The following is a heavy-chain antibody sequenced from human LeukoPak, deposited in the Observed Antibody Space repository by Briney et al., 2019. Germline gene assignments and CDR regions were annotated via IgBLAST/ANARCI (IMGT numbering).Heavy chain of an antibody. D-gene: IGHD2-2*01. CDR1: RDIVSSNSVT. CDR3: ARRLTQYDCFDP. Sequence: SQTLSLTCAISRDIVSSNSVTWNWIRQSPSRGLEWLGRTYYRSTLYNDYAVSVRGRITVNPDTSKNQFSLHLNSVTPEDTAVYYCARRLTQYDCFDPWGQGILVTVSS. CDR2: TYYRSTLYN. J-gene: IGHJ5*02. V-gene: IGHV6-1*01.